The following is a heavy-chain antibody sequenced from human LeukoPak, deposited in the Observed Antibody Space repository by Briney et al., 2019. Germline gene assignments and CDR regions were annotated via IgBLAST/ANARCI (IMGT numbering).Heavy chain of an antibody. D-gene: IGHD3-22*01. CDR3: AREPPNEYYYDSSGYYTY. CDR2: ISSSSSYI. V-gene: IGHV3-21*01. J-gene: IGHJ4*02. CDR1: GFTFSSYS. Sequence: GGSLRLSCAASGFTFSSYSMNWVRQAPGKGLEWVSSISSSSSYIYYADSVKGRFTISRDNAKNSLYLQMNSLRAEDTAAYYCAREPPNEYYYDSSGYYTYWGQGTLVTVSS.